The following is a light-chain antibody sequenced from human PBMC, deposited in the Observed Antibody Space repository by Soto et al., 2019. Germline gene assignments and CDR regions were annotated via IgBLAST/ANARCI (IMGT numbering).Light chain of an antibody. J-gene: IGKJ5*01. Sequence: EIVLTQSPATLSLSPGERATLSCRASQSVGSYLAWYQQKAGQTPRLLIYDASNRATGIPARFSGSGSGTDFTLTISSLEPEDFAVYYCQQGGNWPPRITFGQGTRLDIK. CDR3: QQGGNWPPRIT. CDR2: DAS. V-gene: IGKV3-11*01. CDR1: QSVGSY.